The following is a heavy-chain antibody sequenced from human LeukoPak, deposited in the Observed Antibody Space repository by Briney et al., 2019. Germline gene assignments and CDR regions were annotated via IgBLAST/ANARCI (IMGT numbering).Heavy chain of an antibody. D-gene: IGHD3-10*01. V-gene: IGHV3-23*01. CDR1: GFTFSTYA. CDR2: ISDIGGST. Sequence: GGSLRLSCAASGFTFSTYAMSWVRQAPGKGLEWVSTISDIGGSTYYADSVKGRFTVSRDNSKNTVYLQMNSLRAEDTAVYYCAKDYYASGSYPTAWGQGTLVTVSS. J-gene: IGHJ5*02. CDR3: AKDYYASGSYPTA.